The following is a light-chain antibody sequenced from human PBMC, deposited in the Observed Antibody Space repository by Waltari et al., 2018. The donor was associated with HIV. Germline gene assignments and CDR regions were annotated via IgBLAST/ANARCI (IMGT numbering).Light chain of an antibody. V-gene: IGLV2-14*03. CDR3: SSYTSSSTPWV. CDR2: DVS. Sequence: QSALTQPASVSGSPGQSITISCTGTSSDVGGYNYVSWYQQHPGKAPKLMIYDVSNRPSGVSNRVSGSKSGTTASLTISGLQAEDEADYYCSSYTSSSTPWVFGGGTKLTVL. CDR1: SSDVGGYNY. J-gene: IGLJ3*02.